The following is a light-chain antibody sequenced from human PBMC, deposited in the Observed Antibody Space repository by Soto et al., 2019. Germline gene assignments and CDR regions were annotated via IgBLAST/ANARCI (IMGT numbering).Light chain of an antibody. CDR3: CSYAGSSTFFYV. Sequence: QSVLTQPASVSGSPGQSITISCTGTSSDVGSYNLVSWYQQHPGKAPKLMIYEVSKRPSGVSNRFSGSKSGNTASLTISGLQAEDEADYYCCSYAGSSTFFYVFGTGTQVTVL. CDR2: EVS. J-gene: IGLJ1*01. CDR1: SSDVGSYNL. V-gene: IGLV2-23*02.